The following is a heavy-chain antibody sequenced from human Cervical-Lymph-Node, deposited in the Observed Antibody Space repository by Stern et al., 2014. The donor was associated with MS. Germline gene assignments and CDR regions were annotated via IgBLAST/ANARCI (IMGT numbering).Heavy chain of an antibody. CDR3: ARGVMVAATYAYDI. CDR2: INSEDSST. J-gene: IGHJ3*02. D-gene: IGHD2-15*01. CDR1: GFTFSTYW. Sequence: EVQLVESGGGLVQPGGSLRLSCAASGFTFSTYWMHWVRQAPGKGLVWVSRINSEDSSTTYADSVKGRFSISRDNDKNTLYLQMNSLRAEDTAVYYCARGVMVAATYAYDIWGQGTMVTISS. V-gene: IGHV3-74*02.